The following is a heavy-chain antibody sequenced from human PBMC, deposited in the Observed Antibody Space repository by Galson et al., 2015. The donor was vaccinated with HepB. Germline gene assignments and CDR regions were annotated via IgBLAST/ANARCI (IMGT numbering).Heavy chain of an antibody. V-gene: IGHV4-30-2*01. CDR3: ARACFYGAKADAFDI. CDR1: GGSISSGGYS. Sequence: TLSLICAVSGGSISSGGYSWSRIRQPPGKGLEWIGYIYHSGSTYYNPSLKSRVTISVDRSKNQFSLKLSSVTAADTAVYYCARACFYGAKADAFDIWGQGTMVTVSS. CDR2: IYHSGST. D-gene: IGHD4-17*01. J-gene: IGHJ3*02.